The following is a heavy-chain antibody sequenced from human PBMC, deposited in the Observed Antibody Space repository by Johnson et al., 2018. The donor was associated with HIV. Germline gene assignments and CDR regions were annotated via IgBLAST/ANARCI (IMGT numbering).Heavy chain of an antibody. J-gene: IGHJ3*02. CDR1: GFTVSSNY. CDR2: ISSSGTTI. V-gene: IGHV3-11*01. Sequence: QVQLVESGGGLIQPGGSLRLSCAASGFTVSSNYMSWVRQAPGKGPEWVSYISSSGTTIYYADSVKGRFTISRDNAKNSLYLQMNSLKTEDTAVYYCAKPYCSSSICSFDIWGQGTMVTVSS. D-gene: IGHD2-2*01. CDR3: AKPYCSSSICSFDI.